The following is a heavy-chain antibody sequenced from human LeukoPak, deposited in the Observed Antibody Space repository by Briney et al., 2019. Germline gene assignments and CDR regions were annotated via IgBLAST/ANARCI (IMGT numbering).Heavy chain of an antibody. V-gene: IGHV1-2*02. Sequence: ASVKVSCKASGYTFTGYYMHWVRQAPGQGLEWMGWINPNSGGTNYAQKFQGRVTMTRDTSISTAYMELGRLRSDDTAVYYCARVFLPNVGVFGMDVWGQGTTVTVSS. CDR2: INPNSGGT. CDR3: ARVFLPNVGVFGMDV. J-gene: IGHJ6*02. CDR1: GYTFTGYY. D-gene: IGHD3-3*01.